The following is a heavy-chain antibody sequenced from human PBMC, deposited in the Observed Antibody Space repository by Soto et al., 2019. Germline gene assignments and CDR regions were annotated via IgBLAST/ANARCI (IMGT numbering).Heavy chain of an antibody. CDR2: IIPIFGTA. J-gene: IGHJ4*02. D-gene: IGHD1-26*01. V-gene: IGHV1-69*01. CDR1: GGTFSSYD. CDR3: ARGGTVGATSYFDY. Sequence: QVQLVQSGAEVKKPGSSVKVSCKASGGTFSSYDISWVRQAPGQGLEWMGGIIPIFGTANYAQKFQGRVTFTADQSTSTAYMELSSLRSEDTAAYYCARGGTVGATSYFDYWGQGTLVTVSS.